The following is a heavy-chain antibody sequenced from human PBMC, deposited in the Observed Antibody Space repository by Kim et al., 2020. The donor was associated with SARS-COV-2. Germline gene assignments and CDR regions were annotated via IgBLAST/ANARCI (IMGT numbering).Heavy chain of an antibody. D-gene: IGHD2-2*01. Sequence: SVKSRFTISRDESTNTAYLQIDSLTTGDTAVYYCAKGYCTSTACYPKFDPWGQGTLVTVSS. CDR3: AKGYCTSTACYPKFDP. J-gene: IGHJ5*02. V-gene: IGHV3-73*01.